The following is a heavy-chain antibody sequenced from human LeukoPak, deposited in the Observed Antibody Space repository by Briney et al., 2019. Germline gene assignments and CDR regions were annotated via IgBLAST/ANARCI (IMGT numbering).Heavy chain of an antibody. CDR3: AKDIADYPGGGSYFDY. Sequence: GRSLRLSCAASGFTFDDYAMHWVRHAPGKGLEWVSGISWNSGSIVYADSVKGRFTISRDNAKNSLYRQMNSLRAEDTALYYCAKDIADYPGGGSYFDYWGQGTLVTVSS. D-gene: IGHD3-16*01. CDR2: ISWNSGSI. CDR1: GFTFDDYA. J-gene: IGHJ4*02. V-gene: IGHV3-9*01.